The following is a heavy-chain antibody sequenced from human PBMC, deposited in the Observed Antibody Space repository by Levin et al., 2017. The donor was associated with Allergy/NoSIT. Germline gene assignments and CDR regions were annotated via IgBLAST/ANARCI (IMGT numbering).Heavy chain of an antibody. CDR1: GDSINNYY. V-gene: IGHV4-59*01. Sequence: PSETLSLTCTVSGDSINNYYWSWIRQPPGKALEWIGYVYYSGSTNYSPSLRSRVTISVDRSKNQFSLNLSSVTAADTAIYYCARAFETTVSAFKLDPWGQGTLVTVS. J-gene: IGHJ5*02. CDR3: ARAFETTVSAFKLDP. CDR2: VYYSGST. D-gene: IGHD3-3*02.